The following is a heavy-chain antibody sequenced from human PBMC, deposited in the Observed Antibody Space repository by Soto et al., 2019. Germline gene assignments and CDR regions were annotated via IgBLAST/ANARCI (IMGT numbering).Heavy chain of an antibody. CDR1: GGTFSSYA. CDR3: ARAKGSALLWSAFDI. V-gene: IGHV1-69*13. Sequence: SVKVSCNASGGTFSSYAISWVRQAPGQGLEWMGGIIPIFGTANYAQKFQGRVTITADESTSTAYMELSSLRSEDTAVYYCARAKGSALLWSAFDIWGQGTMVTVSS. J-gene: IGHJ3*02. CDR2: IIPIFGTA. D-gene: IGHD3-10*01.